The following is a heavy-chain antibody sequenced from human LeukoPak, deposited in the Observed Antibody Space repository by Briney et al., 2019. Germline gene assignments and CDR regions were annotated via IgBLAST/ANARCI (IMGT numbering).Heavy chain of an antibody. J-gene: IGHJ5*02. V-gene: IGHV1-46*01. D-gene: IGHD3-16*02. CDR1: GYTFTSYD. CDR2: INPSGSST. CDR3: ARDNSVGDIAWWFDP. Sequence: GASVKVSCKASGYTFTSYDINWVRQAPGQGLEWMGLINPSGSSTLYAQKFQGRVTMTRDTSTTTDYMELSSLRSEDTAVYYCARDNSVGDIAWWFDPWGQGTLVTVSS.